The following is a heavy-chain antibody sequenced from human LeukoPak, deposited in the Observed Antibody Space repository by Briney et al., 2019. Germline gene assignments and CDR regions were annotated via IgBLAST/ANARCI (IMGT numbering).Heavy chain of an antibody. D-gene: IGHD3-22*01. V-gene: IGHV1-18*01. CDR1: GYTFTIYG. Sequence: ASVKVSCKASGYTFTIYGISWVRQAPGQGLEWMGWISAYNGNTNYAQKLQGRVTMTTDTSTSTAYMELRSLRSDDTAVYYCARDLVNSFTTREGYYYDSSATDDYWGQGTLVTVSS. CDR2: ISAYNGNT. J-gene: IGHJ4*02. CDR3: ARDLVNSFTTREGYYYDSSATDDY.